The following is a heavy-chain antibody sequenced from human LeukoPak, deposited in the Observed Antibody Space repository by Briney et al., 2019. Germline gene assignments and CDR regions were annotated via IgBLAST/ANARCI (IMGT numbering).Heavy chain of an antibody. V-gene: IGHV4-34*01. CDR1: GGSSSGYY. CDR2: INHSGST. CDR3: ARVPHV. Sequence: SETLSLTCAVYGGSSSGYYWSWIRQPPGKGLEWIGEINHSGSTNYNPSLKSRVTISVDTSKNQFSLKLSSVTAADTAVYYCARVPHVWGKGTTVTVSS. J-gene: IGHJ6*04.